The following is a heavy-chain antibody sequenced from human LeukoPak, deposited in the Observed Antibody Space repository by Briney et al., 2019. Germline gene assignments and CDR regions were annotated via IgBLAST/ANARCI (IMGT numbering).Heavy chain of an antibody. D-gene: IGHD5-12*01. Sequence: PSETLSLTCTVSGGSISSSSYYWGWIRQPPGKGLEWIGSIYYSGSTYYNPSLKSRVTISADTSKNQFSLRLSSVTAADTAVYYCARLNGYSEKWRDYWGQGTLVTVSS. J-gene: IGHJ4*02. V-gene: IGHV4-39*01. CDR3: ARLNGYSEKWRDY. CDR1: GGSISSSSYY. CDR2: IYYSGST.